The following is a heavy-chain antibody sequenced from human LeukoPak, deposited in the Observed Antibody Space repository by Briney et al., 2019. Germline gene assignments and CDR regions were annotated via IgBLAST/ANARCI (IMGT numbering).Heavy chain of an antibody. CDR1: GGSISSYY. V-gene: IGHV4-59*08. D-gene: IGHD1-7*01. Sequence: PSETLSLTCTVSGGSISSYYWSWIRQPPGKGLEWIGYIYYSGSTNYNPSLKSRVTISVDTSKNQFSLKLSSVTAADTAMYYCAKNLTRRAFDVWGQGTMVSVSS. CDR2: IYYSGST. CDR3: AKNLTRRAFDV. J-gene: IGHJ3*01.